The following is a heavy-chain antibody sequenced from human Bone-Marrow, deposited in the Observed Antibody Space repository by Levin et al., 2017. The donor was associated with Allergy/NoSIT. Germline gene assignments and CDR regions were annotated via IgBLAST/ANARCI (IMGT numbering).Heavy chain of an antibody. CDR2: IYHSGST. CDR3: ARRKGAVVEAFDV. CDR1: DGSISSYF. D-gene: IGHD1-26*01. V-gene: IGHV4-59*08. Sequence: LSQTLSLPCTVPDGSISSYFWSWIRQSPGKGLEWIGYIYHSGSTNSNPSLRSRVTMSIDTSKNQFSLRLTSVTAADTAIYYCARRKGAVVEAFDVWGQGIMVSVS. J-gene: IGHJ3*01.